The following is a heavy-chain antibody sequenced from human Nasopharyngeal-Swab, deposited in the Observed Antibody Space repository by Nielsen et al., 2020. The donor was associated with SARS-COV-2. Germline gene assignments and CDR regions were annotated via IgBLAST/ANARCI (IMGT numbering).Heavy chain of an antibody. CDR3: ARDPTVTTDYYYYYYMDV. CDR2: INAGNGST. Sequence: WVRQAPGQRLEWMGWINAGNGSTKYSQKFQGRVTITRDTSASTAYMELSSLRSEDTAVYYCARDPTVTTDYYYYYYMDVWGKGTTVTVSS. J-gene: IGHJ6*03. V-gene: IGHV1-3*01. D-gene: IGHD4-17*01.